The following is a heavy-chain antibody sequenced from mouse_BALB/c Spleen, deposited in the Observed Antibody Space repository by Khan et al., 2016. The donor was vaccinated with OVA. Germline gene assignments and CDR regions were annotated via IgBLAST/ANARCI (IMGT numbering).Heavy chain of an antibody. Sequence: QVQLKQSGAELARPGASVKLSCKASGYTFTDYYINWVKQRTGQGLEWIGEISPGSGDTYYNEKFKGKATLTADKSSSTTYMQLSSLTSEDSAVYFCARAGYGSFAYWGQGTLVTVSA. CDR2: ISPGSGDT. CDR3: ARAGYGSFAY. V-gene: IGHV1-77*01. CDR1: GYTFTDYY. D-gene: IGHD2-10*02. J-gene: IGHJ3*01.